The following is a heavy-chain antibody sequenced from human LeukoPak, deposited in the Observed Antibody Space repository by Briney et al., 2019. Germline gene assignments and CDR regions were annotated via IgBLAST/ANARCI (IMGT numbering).Heavy chain of an antibody. CDR3: ARGAPDYRTDY. CDR2: IYYSGST. Sequence: SETLSLTCTVSGGSISSGGYYWSWIRQHPGKGVEWIGYIYYSGSTYYNPSLKSRVTMSVDTSKNQFSLNVSSVTAADTAVYYCARGAPDYRTDYWGQGTLVTVSS. V-gene: IGHV4-31*03. CDR1: GGSISSGGYY. D-gene: IGHD4-11*01. J-gene: IGHJ4*02.